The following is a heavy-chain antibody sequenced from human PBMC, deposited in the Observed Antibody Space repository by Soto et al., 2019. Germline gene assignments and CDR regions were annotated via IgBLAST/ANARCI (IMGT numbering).Heavy chain of an antibody. Sequence: QVQLQESGPGLVKPSQTLSLTCTVSGGSISSGGYYWSWIRQHPGKGLEWIGYIYYSGSTYYNPSLKGQITRSVDTSKNQFSLKLSSVTAADTAVYYCAASCVGCGGFNYYGMDVWGQGTTVTVSS. CDR1: GGSISSGGYY. J-gene: IGHJ6*02. CDR3: AASCVGCGGFNYYGMDV. CDR2: IYYSGST. D-gene: IGHD2-21*01. V-gene: IGHV4-31*01.